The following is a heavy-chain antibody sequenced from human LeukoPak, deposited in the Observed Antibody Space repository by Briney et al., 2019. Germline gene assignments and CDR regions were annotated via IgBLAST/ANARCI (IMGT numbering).Heavy chain of an antibody. Sequence: GASVQVSCKTSGYTFTSYYIHWLRQAPGQGLEWMGGIIPIFGTANYAQKFQGRVTITADKSTSTAYMELSSLRSEDTAVYYCAREPNSRWFDPWGQGTLVTVSS. J-gene: IGHJ5*02. CDR3: AREPNSRWFDP. CDR1: GYTFTSYY. V-gene: IGHV1-69*06. CDR2: IIPIFGTA. D-gene: IGHD2-21*01.